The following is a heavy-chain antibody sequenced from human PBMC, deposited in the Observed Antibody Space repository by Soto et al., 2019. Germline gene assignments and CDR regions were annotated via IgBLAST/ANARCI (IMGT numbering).Heavy chain of an antibody. CDR1: GGSISSSNW. J-gene: IGHJ5*02. D-gene: IGHD3-22*01. V-gene: IGHV4-4*02. CDR3: ATQQHYYDSSGYYYNWFDP. CDR2: IYHSGST. Sequence: PSETLSLTCAVSGGSISSSNWWSWVRQPPGKGLEWIGEIYHSGSTNYNPSLKSRVTISVDKSKNQFSLKLSSVTAADTAVYYCATQQHYYDSSGYYYNWFDPWGQGTLVTVSS.